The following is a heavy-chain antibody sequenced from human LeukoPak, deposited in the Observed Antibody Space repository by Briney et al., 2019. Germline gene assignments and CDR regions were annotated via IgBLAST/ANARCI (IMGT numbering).Heavy chain of an antibody. V-gene: IGHV3-23*01. CDR2: ISGGGGTT. CDR1: GFTFSSYA. J-gene: IGHJ4*02. D-gene: IGHD3-10*01. Sequence: GGSLRLSCAASGFTFSSYAMSWVRQAPGKRLEWVSAISGGGGTTYYADSVKGRFTISRDNSKNTLFLQMNGLRAEDTAVYYCARDRGVSYFYYWGQGTQVTVSS. CDR3: ARDRGVSYFYY.